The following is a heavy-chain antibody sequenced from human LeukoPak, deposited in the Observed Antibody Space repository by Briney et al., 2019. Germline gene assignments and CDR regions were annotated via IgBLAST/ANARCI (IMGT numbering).Heavy chain of an antibody. J-gene: IGHJ4*02. D-gene: IGHD3-9*01. CDR3: AKEGYDILTGYCDY. Sequence: PGGSLRLSCAASGFTFSSYGMHWVRQAPGKGLEWVAVISYDGSNKYYADSVKGRFTISRDNSKNTLYLQMNSLRTEDTAVYHCAKEGYDILTGYCDYWGQGTLVTVSS. V-gene: IGHV3-30*18. CDR2: ISYDGSNK. CDR1: GFTFSSYG.